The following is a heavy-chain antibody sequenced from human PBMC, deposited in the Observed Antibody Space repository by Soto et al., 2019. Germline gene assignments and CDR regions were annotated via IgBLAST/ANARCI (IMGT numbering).Heavy chain of an antibody. CDR3: ARIRVVLGLIDTFYYGMDV. V-gene: IGHV2-70*01. CDR2: IDWDDDK. D-gene: IGHD3-10*01. J-gene: IGHJ6*02. CDR1: GFSLSTSGMC. Sequence: SGPTLVNPTQTLTLTCTFSGFSLSTSGMCVTWIRQPPGKALEWLALIDWDDDKYYTTSLKTRLTISKDTFKNQVVLTMANLDPVDTGTYYCARIRVVLGLIDTFYYGMDVWGQGTTVTVSS.